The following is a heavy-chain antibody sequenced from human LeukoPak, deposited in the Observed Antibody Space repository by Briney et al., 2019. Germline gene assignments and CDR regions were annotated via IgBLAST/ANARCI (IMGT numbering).Heavy chain of an antibody. D-gene: IGHD1-14*01. CDR3: ARDWDAMNNRFDP. V-gene: IGHV1-18*01. J-gene: IGHJ5*02. Sequence: GASVKVSCKASGYTFTNYGISWVRQAPGQGLEWMGWISTNSDIRTYAQTLQGRFTMTTDTATTTAYMELNNLTFDDTAVYYCARDWDAMNNRFDPWGQGTPVTVSS. CDR1: GYTFTNYG. CDR2: ISTNSDIR.